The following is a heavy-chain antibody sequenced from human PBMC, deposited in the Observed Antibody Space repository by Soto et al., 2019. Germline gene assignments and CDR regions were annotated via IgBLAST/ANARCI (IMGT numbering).Heavy chain of an antibody. D-gene: IGHD6-13*01. J-gene: IGHJ4*02. V-gene: IGHV3-23*01. CDR2: ISGSGGST. CDR3: AKVGQQPSTTYYFDY. Sequence: EVQLLESGGGLVQPGGSLRLSCAASGFTFSSYAMSWVRQAPGKGLEWVSAISGSGGSTYYADSVKGRFTISRDNSKNTLYLQMNSLRAKDTAVYYCAKVGQQPSTTYYFDYWGQGTLVTVSS. CDR1: GFTFSSYA.